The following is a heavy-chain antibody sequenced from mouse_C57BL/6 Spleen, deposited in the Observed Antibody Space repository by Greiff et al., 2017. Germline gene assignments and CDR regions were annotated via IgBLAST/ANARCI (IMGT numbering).Heavy chain of an antibody. V-gene: IGHV1-9*01. CDR1: GYTFTGYW. D-gene: IGHD2-4*01. CDR3: AREMVYYDYGAMDD. CDR2: ILPGRGST. Sequence: QVQLQQSGAELMKPGASVKLSCKATGYTFTGYWIEWVKQRPGHGLEWIGEILPGRGSTNYNEKFKGKATFTADTSSNTAYMQLSSLTTEDSAIYYCAREMVYYDYGAMDDWGQGTSVTVSS. J-gene: IGHJ4*01.